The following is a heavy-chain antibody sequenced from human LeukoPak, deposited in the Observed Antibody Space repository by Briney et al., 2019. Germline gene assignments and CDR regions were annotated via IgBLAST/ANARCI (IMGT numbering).Heavy chain of an antibody. D-gene: IGHD6-25*01. V-gene: IGHV1-8*03. Sequence: ASVTVSCKASGYTFTNYHINWVRQATGQGLEWMGWMNPNNGDSGYAQKFQGRVTITRDTSTSTSYMELRSLRSDGTAVYFCARTTSFTASGYDYWGQGTLVTVSS. CDR3: ARTTSFTASGYDY. J-gene: IGHJ4*02. CDR1: GYTFTNYH. CDR2: MNPNNGDS.